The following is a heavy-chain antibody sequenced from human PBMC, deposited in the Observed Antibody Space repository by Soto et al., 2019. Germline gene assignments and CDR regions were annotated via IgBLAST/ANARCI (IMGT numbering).Heavy chain of an antibody. Sequence: GASVKVSCKASGGTFSSYAISWVRQAPGQGLEWMGGIIPIFGTANYAQKFQGRVTITADESTSTAYMELSSLRSEDTAVYYCASAAGGRDPSELFDYWGQGTLVTVSS. V-gene: IGHV1-69*13. J-gene: IGHJ4*02. CDR2: IIPIFGTA. D-gene: IGHD1-26*01. CDR3: ASAAGGRDPSELFDY. CDR1: GGTFSSYA.